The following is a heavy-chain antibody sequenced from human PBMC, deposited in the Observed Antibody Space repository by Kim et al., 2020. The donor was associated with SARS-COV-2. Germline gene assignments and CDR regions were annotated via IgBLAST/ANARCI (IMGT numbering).Heavy chain of an antibody. D-gene: IGHD3-3*01. CDR3: AKGNRGAPFGVVITTHDY. V-gene: IGHV3-23*01. Sequence: KGRFTISRDNSKNTLYLQMNSLRAEDTAVYYCAKGNRGAPFGVVITTHDYWGQGTLVTVSS. J-gene: IGHJ4*02.